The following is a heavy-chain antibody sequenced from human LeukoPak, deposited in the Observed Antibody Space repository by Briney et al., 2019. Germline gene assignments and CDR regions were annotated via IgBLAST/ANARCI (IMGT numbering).Heavy chain of an antibody. V-gene: IGHV4-59*01. CDR1: GGTISSYY. CDR2: IYYSGST. D-gene: IGHD4-11*01. J-gene: IGHJ4*02. CDR3: ARGFSNYDRVPFDY. Sequence: KPSETLSLTCTVSGGTISSYYWSWIRQPPGKGLEWIGYIYYSGSTNYNPSLKSRVTISVDTSKNQFSLKLSSVTAADTSVYYCARGFSNYDRVPFDYWGQGTLVTVSS.